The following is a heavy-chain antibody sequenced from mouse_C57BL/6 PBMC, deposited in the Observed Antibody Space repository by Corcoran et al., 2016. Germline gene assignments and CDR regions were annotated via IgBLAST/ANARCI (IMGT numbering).Heavy chain of an antibody. CDR3: ARKTGSSGAFDY. CDR1: GYTFTDYY. D-gene: IGHD3-2*02. Sequence: EVQLQQSGPVLVKPGASVKMSCKASGYTFTDYYMNWVKQSHGKSLEWIGVINPYNGGTSYNQKFKGKATLTVDKSSSTAYMELNSLTSEDSAVYYCARKTGSSGAFDYWGQGTTLTVSS. CDR2: INPYNGGT. V-gene: IGHV1-19*01. J-gene: IGHJ2*01.